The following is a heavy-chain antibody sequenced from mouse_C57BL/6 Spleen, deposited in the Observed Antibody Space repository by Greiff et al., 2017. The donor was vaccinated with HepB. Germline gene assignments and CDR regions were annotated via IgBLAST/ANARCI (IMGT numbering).Heavy chain of an antibody. CDR3: ARDYDYDGGYYFDY. CDR1: GYTFTSYG. V-gene: IGHV1-81*01. D-gene: IGHD2-4*01. Sequence: QVQLQQSGAELARPGASVKLSCKASGYTFTSYGISWVKQRTGQGLEWIGEIYPRSGNTYYNEKFKGKATLTADKSSSTAYMELRSLTSEDSAVYFCARDYDYDGGYYFDYWGQGTTLTVSS. CDR2: IYPRSGNT. J-gene: IGHJ2*01.